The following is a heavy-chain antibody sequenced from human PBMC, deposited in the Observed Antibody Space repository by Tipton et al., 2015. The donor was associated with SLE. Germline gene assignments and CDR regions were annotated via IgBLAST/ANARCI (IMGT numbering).Heavy chain of an antibody. V-gene: IGHV4-61*05. CDR3: ASPGSSAPGPYFHH. CDR1: GYSISSGYY. D-gene: IGHD6-25*01. Sequence: TLSLTCTVSGYSISSGYYWGWIRQPPGKGLEWIGYIYYSGSTNYNPSLKSRVTISVDTSKNQFSLKLSSVTAADTAVYYCASPGSSAPGPYFHHWGQGTLVTVSS. CDR2: IYYSGST. J-gene: IGHJ1*01.